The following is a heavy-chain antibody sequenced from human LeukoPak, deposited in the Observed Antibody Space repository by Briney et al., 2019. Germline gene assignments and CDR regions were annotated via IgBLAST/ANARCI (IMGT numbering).Heavy chain of an antibody. CDR2: INSNSGGT. V-gene: IGHV1-2*02. CDR3: ASGYSSRWYEYYFDY. Sequence: GSVNVSCKASGYTFTPYYMHWVRQAAGQGREWMGWINSNSGGTNYAQKCQGRVTMTRDTSISTAYMELSRLRSDDTAVYYCASGYSSRWYEYYFDYWGQGTLVTVSS. D-gene: IGHD6-13*01. J-gene: IGHJ4*02. CDR1: GYTFTPYY.